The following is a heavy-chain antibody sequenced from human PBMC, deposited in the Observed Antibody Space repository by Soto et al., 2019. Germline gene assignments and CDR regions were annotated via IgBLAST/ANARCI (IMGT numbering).Heavy chain of an antibody. V-gene: IGHV3-48*02. CDR2: ISSSSSTI. J-gene: IGHJ6*02. D-gene: IGHD3-3*01. CDR3: ARAHQCVGFRDWGVVINGGMDV. CDR1: GFTFSSYS. Sequence: GGSLRLSCAASGFTFSSYSMNWVRQAPGKGLEWVSYISSSSSTIYYADSVKCRLTITRDDGKNPLYLQMNRLRDEDTDVYSGARAHQCVGFRDWGVVINGGMDVWGQGTTVNVPS.